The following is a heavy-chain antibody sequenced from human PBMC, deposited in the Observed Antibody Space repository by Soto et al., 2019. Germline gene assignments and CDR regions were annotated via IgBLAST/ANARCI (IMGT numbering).Heavy chain of an antibody. J-gene: IGHJ4*02. Sequence: RLSCGAAGFTCNADTMHWVRQAPWKGLEWVSLISWDGGITYYGDSVKGRFTVSRDNSDNSLYLQMTSLRSDDTAFYYCAKDSYDILTGQKRYFDSWGQGTLVSVSS. D-gene: IGHD3-9*01. V-gene: IGHV3-43*01. CDR3: AKDSYDILTGQKRYFDS. CDR2: ISWDGGIT. CDR1: GFTCNADT.